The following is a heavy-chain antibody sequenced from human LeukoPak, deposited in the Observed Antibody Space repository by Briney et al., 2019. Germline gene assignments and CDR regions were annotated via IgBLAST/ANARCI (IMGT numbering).Heavy chain of an antibody. V-gene: IGHV4-34*01. Sequence: SETLSLTCAVYGGSFSGYYWSWIRQPPGKGLEWIGEINHRGSTNYNPSLKSRVTISVDTSKNQFSLKLSSVTAADTAVYYCARVLAYSSGWYRFYYYYYMDVWGKGTTVTVSS. J-gene: IGHJ6*03. CDR3: ARVLAYSSGWYRFYYYYYMDV. D-gene: IGHD6-19*01. CDR2: INHRGST. CDR1: GGSFSGYY.